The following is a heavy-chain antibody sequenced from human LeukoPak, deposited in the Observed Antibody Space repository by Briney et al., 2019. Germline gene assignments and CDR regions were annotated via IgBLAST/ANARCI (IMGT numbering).Heavy chain of an antibody. J-gene: IGHJ4*02. CDR1: GYTFTSYA. CDR2: ISANKGDT. V-gene: IGHV1-18*01. Sequence: ASVKVSCKASGYTFTSYAMNWVRQAPGQGLEWMGWISANKGDTEYAQKFQGRLTVTRDTSTSTAYMELKRLKSDDTAVYYCARADIIVVAGATPVGSAFEYWGQGTLITVS. CDR3: ARADIIVVAGATPVGSAFEY. D-gene: IGHD2-15*01.